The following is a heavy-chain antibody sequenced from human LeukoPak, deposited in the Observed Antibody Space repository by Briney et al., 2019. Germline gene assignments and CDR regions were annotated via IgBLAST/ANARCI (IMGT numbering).Heavy chain of an antibody. V-gene: IGHV6-1*01. J-gene: IGHJ4*02. Sequence: SQTLSLTCAISGDSVSSNSAAWNWFRQSPSRGLEWLGRTYCRSTCYSDYAVSVKSRITINPDTSKNQFSLQLNSVTPEDTAVYYCARGTAHYFDYWGQGTQVTVSS. CDR3: ARGTAHYFDY. D-gene: IGHD5-18*01. CDR1: GDSVSSNSAA. CDR2: TYCRSTCYS.